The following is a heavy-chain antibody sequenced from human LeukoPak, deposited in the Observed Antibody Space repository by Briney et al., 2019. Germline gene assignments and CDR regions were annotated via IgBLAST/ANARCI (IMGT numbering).Heavy chain of an antibody. CDR1: GFTFRNYW. J-gene: IGHJ5*02. Sequence: GGSLRLSCAASGFTFRNYWMSWVRQAPGKGLEWVANIKQDGSEKYYVDSVKGRFTISRDNAKNSLYLQMYSLRAEDTAGYYCARGGWLTFDPWGQGTLVTVSS. CDR2: IKQDGSEK. V-gene: IGHV3-7*01. CDR3: ARGGWLTFDP. D-gene: IGHD3-22*01.